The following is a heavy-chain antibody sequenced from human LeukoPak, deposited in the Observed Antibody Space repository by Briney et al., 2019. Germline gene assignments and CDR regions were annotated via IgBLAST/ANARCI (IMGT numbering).Heavy chain of an antibody. V-gene: IGHV4-59*08. Sequence: PGGSLRLSCAASGFTFSSYAMSWVRQAPGKGLEWIGYIYYSGSTNYNPSLKSRVTISVDTSKNQFSLKLSSVTAADTAVYYCARYWSSYYYGSGSSDAFDIWGQGTMVTVSS. CDR2: IYYSGST. CDR1: GFTFSSYA. CDR3: ARYWSSYYYGSGSSDAFDI. D-gene: IGHD3-10*01. J-gene: IGHJ3*02.